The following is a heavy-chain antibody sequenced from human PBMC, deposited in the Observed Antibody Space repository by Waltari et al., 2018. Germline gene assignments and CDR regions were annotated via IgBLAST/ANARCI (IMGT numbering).Heavy chain of an antibody. D-gene: IGHD3-10*01. CDR1: GFTFSSYW. Sequence: EVQLVESGGGLVQPGGSLRLSCAASGFTFSSYWLSWVRQAPGKGLEWVANIKQDGSEKYYVDSVKGRFTISRDNAKNSLYLQMNSLRAEDTAVYYCARGGGTMVQGAVGYWGQGTLVTVSS. V-gene: IGHV3-7*01. J-gene: IGHJ4*02. CDR2: IKQDGSEK. CDR3: ARGGGTMVQGAVGY.